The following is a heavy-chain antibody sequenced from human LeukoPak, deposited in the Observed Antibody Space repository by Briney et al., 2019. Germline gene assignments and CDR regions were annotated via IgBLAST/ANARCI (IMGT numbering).Heavy chain of an antibody. CDR2: ISGGGDRT. Sequence: PGGSLRLSCAASGFTFSDYAMHWVRQGPGKGLEWVSLISGGGDRTYYADPMKGRFTISRDNSKNSLYLQMNSLRPEDTALYYCAKGAGYNNGDAADIWGPGTMGTVSS. V-gene: IGHV3-43*02. D-gene: IGHD5-24*01. CDR3: AKGAGYNNGDAADI. J-gene: IGHJ3*02. CDR1: GFTFSDYA.